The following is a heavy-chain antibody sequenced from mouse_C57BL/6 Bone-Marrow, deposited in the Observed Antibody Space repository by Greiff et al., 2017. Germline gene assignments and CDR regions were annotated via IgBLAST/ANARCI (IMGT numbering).Heavy chain of an antibody. CDR3: TALDSSGSSYYYAMDY. J-gene: IGHJ4*01. V-gene: IGHV6-3*01. CDR1: GFTFSNYW. D-gene: IGHD3-2*02. Sequence: EVKVEESGGGLVQPGGSMKLSCVASGFTFSNYWMNWVRQSPEKGLEWVAQIRLKSDNYATHYAESVKGRFTISRDDSKSSVYLQMNNLRAEDTGIYYCTALDSSGSSYYYAMDYWGQGTSVTVSS. CDR2: IRLKSDNYAT.